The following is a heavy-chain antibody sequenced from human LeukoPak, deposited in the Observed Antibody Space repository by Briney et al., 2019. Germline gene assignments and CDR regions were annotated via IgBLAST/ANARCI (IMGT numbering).Heavy chain of an antibody. CDR2: INPNSGGT. J-gene: IGHJ5*02. Sequence: ASVTVSCKASGYTFTGYYMHWVRQAPGQGLEWMGWINPNSGGTNYAQKFQGRVTMTRDTSISTAYMELSRLRSDDTAVYYCAREDYGSGSYYRAHWFDPWGQGTLVTVSS. CDR1: GYTFTGYY. CDR3: AREDYGSGSYYRAHWFDP. V-gene: IGHV1-2*02. D-gene: IGHD3-10*01.